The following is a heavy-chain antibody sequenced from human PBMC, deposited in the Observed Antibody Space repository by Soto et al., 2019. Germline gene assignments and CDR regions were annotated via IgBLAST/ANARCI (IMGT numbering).Heavy chain of an antibody. Sequence: QVQLVQSGAEVKKPGSSVKVSCKASGGTFSSYTISWVRQAPGQGLEWMGRIIPILGIANYAQKFQVRVTITADKSTSTAYMELSSLRSEDTAVYYCARDPATPNYGDVRFDPWGQGTLVTVSS. D-gene: IGHD4-17*01. CDR3: ARDPATPNYGDVRFDP. V-gene: IGHV1-69*08. CDR1: GGTFSSYT. J-gene: IGHJ5*02. CDR2: IIPILGIA.